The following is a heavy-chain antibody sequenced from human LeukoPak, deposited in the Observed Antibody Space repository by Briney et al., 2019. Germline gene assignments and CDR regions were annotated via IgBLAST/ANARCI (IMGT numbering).Heavy chain of an antibody. CDR2: INHSGST. CDR1: GGSISSGGYY. CDR3: ARGVRYQLLLDHGYYYGMDV. J-gene: IGHJ6*02. D-gene: IGHD2-2*01. V-gene: IGHV4-30-2*01. Sequence: SQTLSLTCTVSGGSISSGGYYWSWIRQPPGKGLEWIGEINHSGSTNYNPSLKSRVTISVDTSKNQFSLKLSSVTAADTAVYYCARGVRYQLLLDHGYYYGMDVWGQGTTVTVSS.